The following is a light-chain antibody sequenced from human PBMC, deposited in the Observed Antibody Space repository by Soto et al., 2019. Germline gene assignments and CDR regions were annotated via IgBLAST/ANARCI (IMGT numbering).Light chain of an antibody. J-gene: IGKJ1*01. Sequence: DTQMTQSPSSHCPSLGDRVAIIWGASQSISNYLIWYQQKPGKAPKLLVFAASPLVRGVPSRFTGRGSGTEFTLPICSMKADDYATFYCQQYHTHWTFGQGTKVDIK. CDR1: QSISNY. CDR2: AAS. CDR3: QQYHTHWT. V-gene: IGKV1-5*02.